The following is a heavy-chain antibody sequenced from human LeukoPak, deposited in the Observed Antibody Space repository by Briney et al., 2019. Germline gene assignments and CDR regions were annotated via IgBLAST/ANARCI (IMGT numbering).Heavy chain of an antibody. CDR1: GGTFSSYA. CDR3: ARGVSPGNYYYYMDV. CDR2: IIPIFGTA. D-gene: IGHD4-23*01. V-gene: IGHV1-69*05. Sequence: ASVKVSCKASGGTFSSYAIRWLRQAPGQGLEWMGGIIPIFGTANYAQKFQGRVTITTDESTSTAYMELSSLTSEDTAVYYCARGVSPGNYYYYMDVWGKGTTVTVSS. J-gene: IGHJ6*03.